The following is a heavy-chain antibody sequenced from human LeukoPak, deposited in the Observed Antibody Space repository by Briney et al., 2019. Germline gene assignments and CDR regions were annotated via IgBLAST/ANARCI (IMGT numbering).Heavy chain of an antibody. Sequence: GGSLRLSCVASGFTFSDYPMNWVRQTPGKGLEWVSYINNGGSLILYSDSVKGRFSISRDDARKSLYLQMNSLRAEDTAVYYCARDKYYDFWSGYYKKSNYFDYWGQGTLVTVSS. J-gene: IGHJ4*02. V-gene: IGHV3-48*01. CDR2: INNGGSLI. CDR3: ARDKYYDFWSGYYKKSNYFDY. CDR1: GFTFSDYP. D-gene: IGHD3-3*01.